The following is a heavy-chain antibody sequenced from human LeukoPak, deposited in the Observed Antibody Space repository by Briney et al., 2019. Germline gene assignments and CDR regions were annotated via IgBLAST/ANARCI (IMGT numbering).Heavy chain of an antibody. CDR3: ANPYGDYDFDY. CDR2: ISGSGGST. V-gene: IGHV3-23*01. J-gene: IGHJ4*02. Sequence: VGSLRLSCAASGFTFTSYAMGWVRQAPGRGLAWISAISGSGGSTYYADSVKGRFTISRDNSKNTLYLQMNSLRAEDTAVYYCANPYGDYDFDYWGQGTLVTVSS. CDR1: GFTFTSYA. D-gene: IGHD4-17*01.